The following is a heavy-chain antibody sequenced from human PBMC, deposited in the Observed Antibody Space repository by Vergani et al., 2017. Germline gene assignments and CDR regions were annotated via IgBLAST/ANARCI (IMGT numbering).Heavy chain of an antibody. J-gene: IGHJ4*02. Sequence: QLVESGGGWVQPGGSLRLSCVVSGFDFSSYIMNWVRQAPGKGLEWVAFIGYDGRIKYNVDSVKGRFTISRDTSKKTLSLKMRSLRADDTAVYYCAKEERENSDYGYFDYWGQGTLVTVS. CDR3: AKEERENSDYGYFDY. CDR1: GFDFSSYI. CDR2: IGYDGRIK. V-gene: IGHV3-30*02. D-gene: IGHD4-17*01.